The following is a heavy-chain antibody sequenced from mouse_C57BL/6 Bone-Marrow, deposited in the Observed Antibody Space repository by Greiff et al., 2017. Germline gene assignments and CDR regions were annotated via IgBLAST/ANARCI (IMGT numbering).Heavy chain of an antibody. J-gene: IGHJ1*03. V-gene: IGHV1-82*01. Sequence: QVQLQQSGPELVKPGASVKISCKASGYAFSSSWMNWVKQRPGKGLEWIGRIYPGDGDTNYNGKFKGKATLTADKSSSTAYMQLSSLTSEDSAVYCCAIYGSSYLLTRYFDVWGTGTTVTVSS. CDR3: AIYGSSYLLTRYFDV. CDR1: GYAFSSSW. D-gene: IGHD1-1*01. CDR2: IYPGDGDT.